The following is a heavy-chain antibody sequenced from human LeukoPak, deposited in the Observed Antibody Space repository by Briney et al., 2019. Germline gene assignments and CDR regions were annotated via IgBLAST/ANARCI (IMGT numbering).Heavy chain of an antibody. CDR1: GASISSGGYS. V-gene: IGHV4-30-2*01. J-gene: IGHJ4*02. CDR2: IYYSGST. CDR3: ARDGYSYGFDY. D-gene: IGHD5-18*01. Sequence: SETLSLTCAVSGASISSGGYSWNWIRQPPGKGLEWIGYIYYSGSTHYNPSLKSRVITSVDRSKNQFSLKVSSVTAADTAVYYCARDGYSYGFDYWGQGTLVIVSS.